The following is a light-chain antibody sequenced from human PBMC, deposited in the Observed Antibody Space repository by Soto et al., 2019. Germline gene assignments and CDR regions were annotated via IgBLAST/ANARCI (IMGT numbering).Light chain of an antibody. Sequence: DIQLTQSPYTLSAAVGDSVSITCRASQNIRNLLAWYQQKPGKAPKPLIYDASTLKTGVPSRFSGSGFGTEFSLTISSLQPDDFASYYCQQYNTLSGTFGQGTKVE. CDR3: QQYNTLSGT. CDR2: DAS. CDR1: QNIRNL. J-gene: IGKJ1*01. V-gene: IGKV1-5*01.